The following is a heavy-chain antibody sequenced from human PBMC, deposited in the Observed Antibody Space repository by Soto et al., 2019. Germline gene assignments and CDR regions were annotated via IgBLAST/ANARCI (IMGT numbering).Heavy chain of an antibody. CDR2: ISKSGYT. CDR1: GFAFNNYG. CDR3: AREDSIIIPAVSDF. Sequence: GGSLRLSCTVSGFAFNNYGISWVRQAPGKGLGWVSSISKSGYTYYSDSVKGRFTISRDNAKNSVSLQMNTLRVEDTAVYYCAREDSIIIPAVSDFWGQGTLVTAPQ. J-gene: IGHJ4*02. D-gene: IGHD2-2*01. V-gene: IGHV3-21*01.